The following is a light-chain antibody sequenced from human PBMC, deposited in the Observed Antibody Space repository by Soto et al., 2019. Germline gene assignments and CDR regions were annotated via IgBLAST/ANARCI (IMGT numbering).Light chain of an antibody. CDR3: HQYLDSSSRT. V-gene: IGKV3-20*01. CDR1: QSVSRNS. CDR2: GIS. Sequence: EIVLTQSPCTLSSSPGERATLSCRASQSVSRNSLAWYQQRPGQAPRLLMYGISRRATGIPDRFSGSGSGTDITLTITRRVPYDDAVYYYHQYLDSSSRTFGQGTKVDIK. J-gene: IGKJ1*01.